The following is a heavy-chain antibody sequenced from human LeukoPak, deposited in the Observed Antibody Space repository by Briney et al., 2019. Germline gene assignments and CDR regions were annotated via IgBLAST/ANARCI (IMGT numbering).Heavy chain of an antibody. J-gene: IGHJ4*02. Sequence: RRASVKVSCKASGYTFTSYGISWVRQAPGQGLEWTGWISAYNGNTSYAQKLQGRVTMTTDTSTSTAYMELRSLRSDDTAVYYCARDIVVVPAAILPHFDYWGQGTLVTVSS. CDR3: ARDIVVVPAAILPHFDY. CDR1: GYTFTSYG. V-gene: IGHV1-18*01. D-gene: IGHD2-2*01. CDR2: ISAYNGNT.